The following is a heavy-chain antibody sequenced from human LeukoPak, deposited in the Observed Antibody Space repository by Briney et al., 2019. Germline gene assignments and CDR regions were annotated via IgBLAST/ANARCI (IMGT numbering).Heavy chain of an antibody. V-gene: IGHV3-66*01. CDR2: IYSGGTT. Sequence: GGSLRLSCAASGFTVSSNYMTWVRQAPGKRLEWLSVIYSGGTTYYADSVKGRFTISRDNSKNTLYLQMNSLRAEDTAVYYCARDDPSGSYIDYWGQGTLVTASS. CDR1: GFTVSSNY. J-gene: IGHJ4*02. CDR3: ARDDPSGSYIDY. D-gene: IGHD1-26*01.